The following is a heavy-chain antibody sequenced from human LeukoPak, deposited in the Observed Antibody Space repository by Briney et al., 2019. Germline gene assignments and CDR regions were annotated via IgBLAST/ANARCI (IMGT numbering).Heavy chain of an antibody. CDR2: IRNKVNSYAT. V-gene: IGHV3-72*01. CDR1: GFTFSNAW. D-gene: IGHD4-17*01. J-gene: IGHJ4*02. Sequence: GGSLRLSCAASGFTFSNAWMSWVRQAPGKGLEWVGRIRNKVNSYATQYAASVKGRFTISRDDSKNSLFLQIDSLKTEDTAVYYCARVGSHLYGDYDYFDYWGQGTLVTVSA. CDR3: ARVGSHLYGDYDYFDY.